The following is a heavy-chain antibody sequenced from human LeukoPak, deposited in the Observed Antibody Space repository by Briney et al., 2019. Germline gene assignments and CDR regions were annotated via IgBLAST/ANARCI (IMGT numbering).Heavy chain of an antibody. CDR1: GFTFSSYA. CDR2: ISYDGINK. J-gene: IGHJ5*02. D-gene: IGHD5-12*01. Sequence: PGGSLRLSCAASGFTFSSYAMHWVRQAPGKGLEWVAIISYDGINKYYADSVKGRFTISRDNSKNTLYLQMNSLRAEDTAVYYCAKEQRGYTGYAVGSWFDPWGQGTLVTVSS. V-gene: IGHV3-30*04. CDR3: AKEQRGYTGYAVGSWFDP.